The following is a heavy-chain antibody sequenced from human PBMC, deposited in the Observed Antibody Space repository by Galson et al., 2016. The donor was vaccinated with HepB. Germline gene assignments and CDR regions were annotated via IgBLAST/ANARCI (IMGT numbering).Heavy chain of an antibody. CDR3: AKERGSRLTMVRGVLDPFDI. CDR2: ISSSGSYT. V-gene: IGHV3-11*06. J-gene: IGHJ3*02. Sequence: SLRLSCAASGFTFTDYYMTWIRQAPGKGLEWVSYISSSGSYTNYADSVKGRFTISRDNARKSLYLQMNSLRPDDTAVYYCAKERGSRLTMVRGVLDPFDIWGQGTLVTVSS. D-gene: IGHD3-10*01. CDR1: GFTFTDYY.